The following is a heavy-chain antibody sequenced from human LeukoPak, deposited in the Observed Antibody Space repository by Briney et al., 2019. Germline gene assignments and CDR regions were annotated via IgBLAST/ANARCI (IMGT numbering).Heavy chain of an antibody. J-gene: IGHJ4*02. V-gene: IGHV3-9*01. CDR3: AREHSSLLPGGRDY. Sequence: PGRSLRLSCAASGFTFDDYAMHWVRQAPGKGLEWVSGISWNSGSIGYVDSVKGRFTISRDNAKNSLYLQMNSLRAEDTAVYYCAREHSSLLPGGRDYWGQGTLVTVSS. CDR1: GFTFDDYA. D-gene: IGHD6-13*01. CDR2: ISWNSGSI.